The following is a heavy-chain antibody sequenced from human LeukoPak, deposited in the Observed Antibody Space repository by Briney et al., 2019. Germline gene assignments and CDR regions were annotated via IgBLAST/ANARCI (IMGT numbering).Heavy chain of an antibody. CDR1: GFTFSSYG. D-gene: IGHD3-3*01. J-gene: IGHJ3*02. V-gene: IGHV3-30*03. Sequence: GGSLRLSCAASGFTFSSYGMHWVRQAPGKGLEWVAVISYDGSNKYYADSVKGRFTISRDNSKNTLYLQMNSLRAEDTAVYYCARNRYYDFWSGSVRDDAFDIWGQGTMVTVSS. CDR2: ISYDGSNK. CDR3: ARNRYYDFWSGSVRDDAFDI.